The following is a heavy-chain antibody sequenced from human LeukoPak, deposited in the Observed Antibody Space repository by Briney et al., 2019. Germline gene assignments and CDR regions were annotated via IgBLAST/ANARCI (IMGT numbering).Heavy chain of an antibody. Sequence: SETLSLTCTVSGGSISSYYWGWIRQPPGKGLEWIGSIYYSGSTYYNPSLKSRVTISVDTSKNQFSLKLSSVTAADTAVYYCARQSGLQGTYYDFWSGYPNWFDPWGQGTLVTVSS. D-gene: IGHD3-3*01. CDR3: ARQSGLQGTYYDFWSGYPNWFDP. CDR1: GGSISSYY. V-gene: IGHV4-39*01. CDR2: IYYSGST. J-gene: IGHJ5*02.